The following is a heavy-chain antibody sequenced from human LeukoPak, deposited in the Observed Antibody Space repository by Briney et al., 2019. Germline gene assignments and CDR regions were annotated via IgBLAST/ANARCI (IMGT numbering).Heavy chain of an antibody. CDR2: IYTSGST. D-gene: IGHD5-18*01. J-gene: IGHJ5*02. CDR3: ARHGKRGYSYGSGSNWFDP. Sequence: PSETLSLTCTVSGGSISSGSYYWSWIRQPAGKGLEWIGRIYTSGSTNYNPSLKSRVTISVDTSKNQFSLKLSSVTAADTAVYYCARHGKRGYSYGSGSNWFDPWGQGTLVTVSS. V-gene: IGHV4-61*02. CDR1: GGSISSGSYY.